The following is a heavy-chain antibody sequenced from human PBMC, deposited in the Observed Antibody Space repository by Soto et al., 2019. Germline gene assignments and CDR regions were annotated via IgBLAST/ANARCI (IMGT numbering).Heavy chain of an antibody. V-gene: IGHV4-59*01. Sequence: QVQLQESGPGLVKPSETLSLTCTVSGGSISSYYWSWIRQPPGKGLEWIGYIYYSGSTNYNPSLKSRVTISVDTSKNQFSLKLSSVNAADTAVYYCAREGTAVDSFYYYGMDVWGQGTTVTVSS. J-gene: IGHJ6*02. CDR2: IYYSGST. CDR1: GGSISSYY. CDR3: AREGTAVDSFYYYGMDV. D-gene: IGHD1-1*01.